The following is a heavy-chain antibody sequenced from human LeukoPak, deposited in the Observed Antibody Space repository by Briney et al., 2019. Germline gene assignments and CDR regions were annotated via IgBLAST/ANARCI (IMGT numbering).Heavy chain of an antibody. CDR1: SGSISNYY. CDR2: IYTSGST. Sequence: SETLSLTCTVSSGSISNYYWSWIRQPAGQGLKCIGRIYTSGSTTYNSSLKSRLTISIDTSKNQFSLKLSSVTAGDTAVYYCAKGPVRGSTRDYWGQGTLVTVSS. J-gene: IGHJ4*02. D-gene: IGHD3-10*01. V-gene: IGHV4-4*07. CDR3: AKGPVRGSTRDY.